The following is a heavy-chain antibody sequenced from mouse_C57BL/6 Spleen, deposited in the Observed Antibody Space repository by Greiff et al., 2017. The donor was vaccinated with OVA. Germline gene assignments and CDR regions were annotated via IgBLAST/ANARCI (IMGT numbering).Heavy chain of an antibody. V-gene: IGHV1-52*01. Sequence: QVQLQQPGAELVRPGSSVKLSCKASGYTFTSYWMHWVKQRPIPGLAWIGNIDPSDSETHYNQKFKDKATLTVAKSSRPAYMQLSSLASYDSAVYYCARRGGIDWYFDVWGTGTTVTVSS. J-gene: IGHJ1*03. CDR1: GYTFTSYW. CDR3: ARRGGIDWYFDV. CDR2: IDPSDSET.